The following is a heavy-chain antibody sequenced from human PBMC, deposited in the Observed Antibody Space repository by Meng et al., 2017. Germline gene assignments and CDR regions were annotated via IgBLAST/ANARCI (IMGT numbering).Heavy chain of an antibody. D-gene: IGHD6-19*01. V-gene: IGHV1-8*01. CDR1: GYTFTRSD. Sequence: VDLVEVGGQVNKPRASSKVSSEAFGYTFTRSDIDWVRQATGQGLEWMGWMNPNSGNTGYEQKFQGRVTMTRNTSISTAYMELSSLRSEDTAVYYCARYVAVAGVDYWGQGTLVTVSS. CDR2: MNPNSGNT. J-gene: IGHJ4*02. CDR3: ARYVAVAGVDY.